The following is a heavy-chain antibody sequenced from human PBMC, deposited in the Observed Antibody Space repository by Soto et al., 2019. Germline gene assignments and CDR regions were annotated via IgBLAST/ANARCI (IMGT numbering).Heavy chain of an antibody. V-gene: IGHV3-30*18. CDR2: ISYDGSNK. CDR3: AKDLSAAAGSGYFDY. CDR1: GFTFSSYG. D-gene: IGHD6-13*01. J-gene: IGHJ4*02. Sequence: GGSLRLSCAASGFTFSSYGMHWVRQAPGKGLEWVAVISYDGSNKYYADSVKGRFTISRDNSKNTLYLQMNSLRAEDTAVYYCAKDLSAAAGSGYFDYWGQGTLVTSPQ.